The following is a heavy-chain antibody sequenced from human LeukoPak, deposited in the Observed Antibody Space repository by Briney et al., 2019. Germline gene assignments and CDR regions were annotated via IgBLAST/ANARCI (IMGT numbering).Heavy chain of an antibody. CDR1: GFTVSNNY. Sequence: PGGSLRLSCAASGFTVSNNYMNWVRQAPGKGLEWVANIKQDGSEKYYVDSVKGRFTISRDNAKNSLYLQMNSLRAEDTAVYYCAREGRSLDAFDIWGQGTMVTVSS. CDR3: AREGRSLDAFDI. V-gene: IGHV3-7*01. J-gene: IGHJ3*02. CDR2: IKQDGSEK.